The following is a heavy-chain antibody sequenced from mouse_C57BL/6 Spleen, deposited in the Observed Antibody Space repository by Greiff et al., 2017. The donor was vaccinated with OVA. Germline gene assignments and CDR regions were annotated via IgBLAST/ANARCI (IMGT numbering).Heavy chain of an antibody. CDR2: IYPGDGDT. J-gene: IGHJ1*03. V-gene: IGHV1-82*01. Sequence: VQLQQSGPELVKPGASVKISCKASGYAFSSSWMNWVKQRPGKGLEWIGRIYPGDGDTNYNGKFKGKATLTADKSSSTAYMQLSSLTSEDSAVYFCANYYGRGYFDVWGTGTTVTVSS. D-gene: IGHD1-1*01. CDR3: ANYYGRGYFDV. CDR1: GYAFSSSW.